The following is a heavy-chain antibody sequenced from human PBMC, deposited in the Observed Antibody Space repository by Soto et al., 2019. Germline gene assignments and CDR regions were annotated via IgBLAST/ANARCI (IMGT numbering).Heavy chain of an antibody. CDR2: MNPNSGNT. J-gene: IGHJ4*02. D-gene: IGHD3-22*01. CDR3: ARGESFYYYDSSGYYYGYFDY. V-gene: IGHV1-8*01. CDR1: GYTFTSYD. Sequence: ASVKVSCKASGYTFTSYDISWVRQATGQGLEWMGWMNPNSGNTGYAQKFQGRVTMTRNTSISTAYMELSSLRSEDTAVYYCARGESFYYYDSSGYYYGYFDYWGQGTLVAVSS.